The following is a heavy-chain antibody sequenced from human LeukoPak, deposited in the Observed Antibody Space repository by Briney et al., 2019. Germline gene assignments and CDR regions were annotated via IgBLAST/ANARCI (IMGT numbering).Heavy chain of an antibody. D-gene: IGHD1-26*01. J-gene: IGHJ4*02. CDR2: ISYDGSNK. CDR3: AKGDTTWELPHDY. CDR1: GFTFSSYA. Sequence: GGSLRLSCAASGFTFSSYAMYWVRQAPGKGLEWVAVISYDGSNKYYADSVKGRFTISRDNSKNTLYLQMNSLRAEDTAVYYCAKGDTTWELPHDYWGQGTLVTVSS. V-gene: IGHV3-30*04.